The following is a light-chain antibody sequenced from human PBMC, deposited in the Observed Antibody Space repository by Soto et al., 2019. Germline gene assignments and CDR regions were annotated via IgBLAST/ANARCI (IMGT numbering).Light chain of an antibody. CDR2: EVS. Sequence: QSVLTQPPSASGSPGQSVTISCTGTSGDVGGYNYVSWYQQHPGKAPKLMIYEVSKRPSGVPDRFSGSKSGNTASLTVSGLQAEDEADYYCNSYVGNNNFVFGTGTKATVL. J-gene: IGLJ1*01. CDR3: NSYVGNNNFV. V-gene: IGLV2-8*01. CDR1: SGDVGGYNY.